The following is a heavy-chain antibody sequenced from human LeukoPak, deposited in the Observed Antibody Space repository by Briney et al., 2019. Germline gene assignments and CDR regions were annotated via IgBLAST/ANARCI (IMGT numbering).Heavy chain of an antibody. CDR3: AREANPYCSSTSCYPH. V-gene: IGHV4-39*07. CDR2: IYYSGST. Sequence: SETLSLTCIVSGDSISSRSHYWGWIRQPPGKGLEWIGSIYYSGSTYYNPSLKSRVTISVDTSKNQFSLKLSSVTAVDTAVYYCAREANPYCSSTSCYPHWGQGTLVTVSS. J-gene: IGHJ4*02. CDR1: GDSISSRSHY. D-gene: IGHD2-2*01.